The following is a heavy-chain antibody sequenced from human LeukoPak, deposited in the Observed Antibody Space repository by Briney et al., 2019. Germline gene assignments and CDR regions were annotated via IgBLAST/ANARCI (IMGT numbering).Heavy chain of an antibody. V-gene: IGHV3-33*01. D-gene: IGHD4-17*01. CDR1: GFTFSSYG. CDR3: ARDYGDYTSAFDI. Sequence: GGSLRLSCAASGFTFSSYGMHWVRQAPGKGLEWVAVIWYDGSNEYYADSVKGRFTISRDNSKNTLYLQMNSLRAEDTAVYYCARDYGDYTSAFDIWGQGTMVTVSS. J-gene: IGHJ3*02. CDR2: IWYDGSNE.